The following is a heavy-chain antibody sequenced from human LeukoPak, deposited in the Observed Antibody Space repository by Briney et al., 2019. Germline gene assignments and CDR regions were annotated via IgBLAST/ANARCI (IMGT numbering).Heavy chain of an antibody. CDR1: GFTFSSYL. CDR2: INSDGSTT. D-gene: IGHD3-16*01. Sequence: GGSLRLSCAASGFTFSSYLIYWVRQAPGKGLAWVSRINSDGSTTNYADSVKGRFTISRDNAKNTVYLQMNSLRAEDTAVYYCARGGLYRFGSFGYWGQGTLVTVSS. CDR3: ARGGLYRFGSFGY. J-gene: IGHJ4*02. V-gene: IGHV3-74*01.